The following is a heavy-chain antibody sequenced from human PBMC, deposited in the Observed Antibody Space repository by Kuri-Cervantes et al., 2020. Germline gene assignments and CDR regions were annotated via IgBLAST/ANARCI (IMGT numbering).Heavy chain of an antibody. J-gene: IGHJ4*02. Sequence: GESLKISCVASGFTYSDSWMSWIRQAPGKGLEWVSYISSSGSAIYYADSVKGRFTISRDNAKNSLFLQINSLRVEDTAVYYCSREGEKGPATLDYWGQGTLVTVSS. D-gene: IGHD2-15*01. CDR2: ISSSGSAI. V-gene: IGHV3-11*04. CDR1: GFTYSDSW. CDR3: SREGEKGPATLDY.